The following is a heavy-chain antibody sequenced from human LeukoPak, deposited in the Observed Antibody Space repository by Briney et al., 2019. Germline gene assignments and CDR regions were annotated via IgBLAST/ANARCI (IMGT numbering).Heavy chain of an antibody. J-gene: IGHJ6*04. Sequence: SVKVSCKASGGTFSSYAISWVRQAPGQGLEWTGGIIPIFGTANYAQKFQGRVTITADESTSTAYMELSSLRSEDTAVYYCARQRIGLPAAKAFSWGSQKYYYYYGMDVWGKGTTVTVSS. D-gene: IGHD2-2*01. CDR2: IIPIFGTA. V-gene: IGHV1-69*01. CDR3: ARQRIGLPAAKAFSWGSQKYYYYYGMDV. CDR1: GGTFSSYA.